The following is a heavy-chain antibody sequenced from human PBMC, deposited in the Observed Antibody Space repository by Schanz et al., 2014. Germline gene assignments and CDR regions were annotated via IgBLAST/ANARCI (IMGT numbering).Heavy chain of an antibody. J-gene: IGHJ6*02. Sequence: VQLVESGGGLVQPGGSLRLSCAVSGFTVSSNHMSWVRQAPVKGLEWVAFIWYDGSNKYYADSVKGRFTISRDNSENTLYLQMNSLSADDTAVFYCAKGMGYCSGGTCYDYYYYGLDVWGQGTTVTGSS. CDR1: GFTVSSNH. V-gene: IGHV3-30*02. CDR2: IWYDGSNK. CDR3: AKGMGYCSGGTCYDYYYYGLDV. D-gene: IGHD2-15*01.